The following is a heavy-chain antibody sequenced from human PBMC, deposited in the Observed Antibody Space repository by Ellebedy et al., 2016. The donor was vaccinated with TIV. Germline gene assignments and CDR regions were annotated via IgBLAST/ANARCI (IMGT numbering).Heavy chain of an antibody. CDR2: INAGNGNT. J-gene: IGHJ6*03. Sequence: AASVKVSCKTSGYTFTSYAMHWARQAPGQRLEWMGWINAGNGNTKYSQKFQGRVTITRDTSASTAYMELSSLRSEDTAVYYCARDKVATIYYYYYYMDVWGKGTTVTVSS. D-gene: IGHD5-12*01. CDR3: ARDKVATIYYYYYYMDV. V-gene: IGHV1-3*01. CDR1: GYTFTSYA.